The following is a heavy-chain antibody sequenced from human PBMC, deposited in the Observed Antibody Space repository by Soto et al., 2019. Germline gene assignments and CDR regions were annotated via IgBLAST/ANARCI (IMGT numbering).Heavy chain of an antibody. D-gene: IGHD2-15*01. V-gene: IGHV4-31*03. CDR2: IYYSGNS. CDR3: ARALSSSPLSAYYYYGMDV. J-gene: IGHJ6*02. CDR1: GGSINSGGYY. Sequence: KASETLSLTCTVSGGSINSGGYYWSWIRQHPGKGLEWIGYIYYSGNSYYNPSLESRVTISVDTSKNQFSLRLSSVTAADTAVYYCARALSSSPLSAYYYYGMDVWGQGTTVTVSS.